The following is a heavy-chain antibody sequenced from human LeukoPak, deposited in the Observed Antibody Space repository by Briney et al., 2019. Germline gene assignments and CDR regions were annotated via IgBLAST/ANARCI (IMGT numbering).Heavy chain of an antibody. D-gene: IGHD5-24*01. V-gene: IGHV4-59*01. CDR2: IYCSGST. J-gene: IGHJ6*02. Sequence: PSETLSLTCTVSGGSISSYYWSWIRQPPGKGLEWIGYIYCSGSTNYNPSLKSRVTISVDTSKNQFSLKLSSVTAADTAVYYCARVRDGYNYYYYYYGMDVWGQGTTVTVSS. CDR3: ARVRDGYNYYYYYYGMDV. CDR1: GGSISSYY.